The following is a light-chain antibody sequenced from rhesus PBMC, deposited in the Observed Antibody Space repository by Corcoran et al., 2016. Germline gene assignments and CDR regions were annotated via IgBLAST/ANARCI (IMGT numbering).Light chain of an antibody. Sequence: DIQMTQSPSALSASVGDRVTISCRASQNIYSYLAWYQQKPGKAPKLLIYGASSVQTGIPSRFSGSRSGTDFTLTISSLPPEDTATYYCQHYYDNPRTFGQGTKVEIK. CDR3: QHYYDNPRT. CDR2: GAS. CDR1: QNIYSY. J-gene: IGKJ1*01. V-gene: IGKV1-25*02.